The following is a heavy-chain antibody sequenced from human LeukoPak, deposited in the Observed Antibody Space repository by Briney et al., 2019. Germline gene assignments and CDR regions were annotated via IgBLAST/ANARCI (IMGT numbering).Heavy chain of an antibody. J-gene: IGHJ4*02. CDR2: INPNSGGT. CDR3: ARDAPLTYYYDSSGYYYEDY. Sequence: ASVKVSCKASGYTFTGYYMHWVRQAPGQGLEWMGRINPNSGGTNYAQKLQGRVTMTRDTTLSTACMDLSRVRSDDTAVYYCARDAPLTYYYDSSGYYYEDYWGQGTLVTVSS. V-gene: IGHV1-2*06. D-gene: IGHD3-22*01. CDR1: GYTFTGYY.